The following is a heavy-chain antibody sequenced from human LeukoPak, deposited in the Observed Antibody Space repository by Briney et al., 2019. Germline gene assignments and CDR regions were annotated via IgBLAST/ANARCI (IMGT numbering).Heavy chain of an antibody. J-gene: IGHJ4*02. D-gene: IGHD6-13*01. CDR2: INHSGST. CDR1: GGSFKNYF. V-gene: IGHV4-34*01. Sequence: KASETLSLTCAVYGGSFKNYFWTWIRQPPGKGLEWIGEINHSGSTNYSPSLKSRVTISADTSKNQFSLRLSAVTAADTAVYYCARHESVRSSWNYWGPGALVTVSS. CDR3: ARHESVRSSWNY.